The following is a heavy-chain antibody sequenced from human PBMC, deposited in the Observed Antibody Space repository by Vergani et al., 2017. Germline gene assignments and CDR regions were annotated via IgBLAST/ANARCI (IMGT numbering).Heavy chain of an antibody. Sequence: QVQLQESGPGLVTPSETLSLPCTVSGGPISNHYWRWIRPPPGKGLEWIGYIYYSGSTNYNPSLKSRVTISVDTSKNQFSLKLSSVTAADTAVYYCASSLPGAYYYDSSGQAWFDPWGQGTLVTVSS. V-gene: IGHV4-59*11. D-gene: IGHD3-22*01. CDR2: IYYSGST. CDR1: GGPISNHY. CDR3: ASSLPGAYYYDSSGQAWFDP. J-gene: IGHJ5*02.